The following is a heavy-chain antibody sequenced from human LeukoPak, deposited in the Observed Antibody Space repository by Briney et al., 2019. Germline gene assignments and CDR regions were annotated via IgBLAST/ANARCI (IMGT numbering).Heavy chain of an antibody. D-gene: IGHD4-17*01. Sequence: GGSLRLSCAASGFTFSSYGMHWVRQAPGKGLEWVAVIWYDGSNKYYADSVKGRFTISRDNSKNTLYLQMNSLRAEDTAVYYCARPTVTGEYYFDYWGQGTLVTVSS. CDR2: IWYDGSNK. J-gene: IGHJ4*02. V-gene: IGHV3-33*01. CDR1: GFTFSSYG. CDR3: ARPTVTGEYYFDY.